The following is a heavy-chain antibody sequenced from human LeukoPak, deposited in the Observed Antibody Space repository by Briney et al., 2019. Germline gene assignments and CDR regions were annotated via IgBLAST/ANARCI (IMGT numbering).Heavy chain of an antibody. CDR1: GYTLTELS. J-gene: IGHJ4*02. CDR3: ATEVLRFLEWYSPPGY. V-gene: IGHV1-24*01. D-gene: IGHD3-3*01. Sequence: ASVKVSCKVSGYTLTELSMHWVRQAPGKGLEWMGGFDPEDGETIYAQKFQGRVTMTEDTSTDTAYMELSSLRSEDTAVYYCATEVLRFLEWYSPPGYWGQGTLVTVSS. CDR2: FDPEDGET.